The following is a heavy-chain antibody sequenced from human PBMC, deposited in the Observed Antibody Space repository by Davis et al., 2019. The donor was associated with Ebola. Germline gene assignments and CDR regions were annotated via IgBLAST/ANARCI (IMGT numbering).Heavy chain of an antibody. CDR3: ARVSYSNRYYYYGMDV. CDR2: IYYIGNT. Sequence: SETLSLTCTVSGGSISGHYWSWIRQPPGKGLEWIGYIYYIGNTNYNPSLKSRVTISLDTPKNQLSLKLSSVTAADTAVYYCARVSYSNRYYYYGMDVWGQGTTVTVSS. J-gene: IGHJ6*02. V-gene: IGHV4-59*08. D-gene: IGHD6-13*01. CDR1: GGSISGHY.